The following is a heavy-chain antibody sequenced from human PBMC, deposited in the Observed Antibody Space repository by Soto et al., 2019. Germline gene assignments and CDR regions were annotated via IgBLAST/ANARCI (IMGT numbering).Heavy chain of an antibody. Sequence: SETLSLTCAVYGGTFSGYFWTWFRQPPGKGLEWIGEINHSGNTNYSPSLKSRVTISLDTSKNQFSLKLSSVTAADTAVYYCARGLLDSCCYDHGHYFQYSGQRSLVTGSA. V-gene: IGHV4-34*01. CDR1: GGTFSGYF. J-gene: IGHJ1*01. D-gene: IGHD3-22*01. CDR2: INHSGNT. CDR3: ARGLLDSCCYDHGHYFQY.